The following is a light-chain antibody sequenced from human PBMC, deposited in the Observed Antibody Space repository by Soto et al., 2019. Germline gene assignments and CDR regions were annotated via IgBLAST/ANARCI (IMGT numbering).Light chain of an antibody. Sequence: EIVLTQSPGTLSLSPGERATLSCRASQSVSNNYLAWYQQKPGQAPRLLISGASNRATGIPDRFSGSGSGTDFTLAISRLEPEDFAVYYCQQHGTSITFGGGTKLESK. V-gene: IGKV3-20*01. CDR2: GAS. J-gene: IGKJ4*01. CDR1: QSVSNNY. CDR3: QQHGTSIT.